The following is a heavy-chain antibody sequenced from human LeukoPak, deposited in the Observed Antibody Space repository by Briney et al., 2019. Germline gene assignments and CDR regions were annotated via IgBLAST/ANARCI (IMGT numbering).Heavy chain of an antibody. CDR3: AVANEEAWSFDY. J-gene: IGHJ4*02. CDR1: GYSFSDFW. D-gene: IGHD1-1*01. CDR2: IYPADSDT. Sequence: GESLKISCKTSGYSFSDFWIGWVRQRPGKGLEWMGIIYPADSDTRYSPSFEGQVAISADKSITTAYLQWGSLRASDTAMYYCAVANEEAWSFDYWGQGTLVTVS. V-gene: IGHV5-51*01.